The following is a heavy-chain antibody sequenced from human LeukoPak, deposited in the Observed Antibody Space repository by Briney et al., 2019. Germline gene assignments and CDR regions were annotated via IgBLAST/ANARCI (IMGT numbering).Heavy chain of an antibody. J-gene: IGHJ4*02. D-gene: IGHD3-22*01. CDR2: IYYSGST. V-gene: IGHV4-39*01. Sequence: SETLSLTCTVSGGSISSSSYYWGWIRQPPGKGLEWIGSIYYSGSTYYNPSLKSRVTISVDTSKNQFSLKLSSVTAADTAVYYCTRRWYYDGSGYYDYWGQETLVTVSS. CDR3: TRRWYYDGSGYYDY. CDR1: GGSISSSSYY.